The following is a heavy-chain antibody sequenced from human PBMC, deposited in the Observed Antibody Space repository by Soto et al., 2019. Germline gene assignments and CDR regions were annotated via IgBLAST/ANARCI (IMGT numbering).Heavy chain of an antibody. CDR2: IYWDDDK. D-gene: IGHD3-10*01. V-gene: IGHV2-5*02. Sequence: QITLKESGPTLVKPTQTLTLTCTFSGFSLSTSGVGVGWIRQPPGKALEWLALIYWDDDKRYSPSLKSRLTSTKDTSKHQVVLTMTNMDPVDTATYYCAHRLGRITMVRGVVGWFDPWGQGTLVTVSS. J-gene: IGHJ5*02. CDR1: GFSLSTSGVG. CDR3: AHRLGRITMVRGVVGWFDP.